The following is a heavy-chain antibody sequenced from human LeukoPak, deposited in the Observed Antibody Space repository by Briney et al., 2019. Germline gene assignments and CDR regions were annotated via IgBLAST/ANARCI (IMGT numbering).Heavy chain of an antibody. CDR1: GGSISSYY. CDR3: SGGVVVVPAASYPWFDP. CDR2: IYHSGST. Sequence: SETLSLTCTVSGGSISSYYWSWIRQPPGKGLEWIGYIYHSGSTNYNPSLQSRVTISVDTSKNQFSLKLSSVTAADTAVYYCSGGVVVVPAASYPWFDPWGQGTLVTVSS. J-gene: IGHJ5*02. D-gene: IGHD2-2*01. V-gene: IGHV4-59*01.